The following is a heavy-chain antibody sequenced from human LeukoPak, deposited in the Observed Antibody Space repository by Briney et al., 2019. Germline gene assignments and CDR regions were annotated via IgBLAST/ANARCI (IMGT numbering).Heavy chain of an antibody. Sequence: GGSLILSCAASGFTFSSYSMNWVRQAPGKGLEWVSYIRSSSSTIYYADSVKGRFTISRDNAKNSLYLQMNSLRAEDTAVYYCARDATHGGDYFDYWGQGTLVTVSS. D-gene: IGHD3-10*01. CDR3: ARDATHGGDYFDY. J-gene: IGHJ4*02. CDR2: IRSSSSTI. CDR1: GFTFSSYS. V-gene: IGHV3-48*01.